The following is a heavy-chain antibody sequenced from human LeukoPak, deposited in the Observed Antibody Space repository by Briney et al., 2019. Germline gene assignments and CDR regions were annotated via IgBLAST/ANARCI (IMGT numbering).Heavy chain of an antibody. CDR3: ARGSWSLEWLPQFDY. D-gene: IGHD3-3*01. CDR1: GGTFSSYA. V-gene: IGHV1-69*05. Sequence: EASVKVSCKASGGTFSSYAISWVRQAPGQGLEWMGGIIPIFGTANYAQKFQGRVTITTDESTSTAYMELSSLRSEDTAVYYCARGSWSLEWLPQFDYWGQGTLVTVSS. CDR2: IIPIFGTA. J-gene: IGHJ4*02.